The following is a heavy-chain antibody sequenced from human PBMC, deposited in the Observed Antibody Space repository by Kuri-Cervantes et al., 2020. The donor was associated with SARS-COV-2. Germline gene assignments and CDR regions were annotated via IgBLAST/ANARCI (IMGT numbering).Heavy chain of an antibody. Sequence: GGSLRLSCAASGFTFSSYTMNWVRQAPGKGLEWVSSISSGSSNIYYADSVKGRFTISRDNAKNSLYLQMNSLRAEDTAVYYCARARFSGSYLAGSFQHWGQGTLVTVAS. CDR1: GFTFSSYT. CDR2: ISSGSSNI. J-gene: IGHJ1*01. CDR3: ARARFSGSYLAGSFQH. V-gene: IGHV3-21*01. D-gene: IGHD1-26*01.